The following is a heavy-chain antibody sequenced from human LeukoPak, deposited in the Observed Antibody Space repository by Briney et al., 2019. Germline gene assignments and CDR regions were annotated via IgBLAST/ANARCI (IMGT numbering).Heavy chain of an antibody. J-gene: IGHJ4*02. D-gene: IGHD3-3*01. CDR3: ARAMVGDFWSGYFDY. Sequence: SQTLSLTCTVSGGSLSNGGYYWSWIRQHPGMGLEWIGYIYYSGSTYFNPSLKSRVTISVDTSKNQFSLKLSSVTAADTAVYYCARAMVGDFWSGYFDYWGQGTLVTVSS. V-gene: IGHV4-31*03. CDR1: GGSLSNGGYY. CDR2: IYYSGST.